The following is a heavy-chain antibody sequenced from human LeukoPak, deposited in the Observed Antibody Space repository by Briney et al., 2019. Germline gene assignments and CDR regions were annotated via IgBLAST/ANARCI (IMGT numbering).Heavy chain of an antibody. CDR1: GGSISSYY. CDR3: ARAGYYDSSGYYD. J-gene: IGHJ4*02. V-gene: IGHV4-59*12. Sequence: SETLSLTCTVSGGSISSYYWSWIRQPPGKGLEWIGYIYYSGSTNYNPSLKSRVTISVDTSRNQFSLKLSSVTAADTAVYYCARAGYYDSSGYYDWGQGTLVTVSS. CDR2: IYYSGST. D-gene: IGHD3-22*01.